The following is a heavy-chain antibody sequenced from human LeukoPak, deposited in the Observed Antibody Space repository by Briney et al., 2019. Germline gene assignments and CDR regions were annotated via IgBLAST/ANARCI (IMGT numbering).Heavy chain of an antibody. CDR1: GGSISSYF. Sequence: PSETLSLTCTVSGGSISSYFWSWIRQPAGKGLEWIGRIYTSGSTDYNPSLKSRVTMSVDTSKSQFSLKLNSVTAADTAVYYCARGPRNSDWYSIDYWGQGTLATVSS. D-gene: IGHD6-19*01. CDR3: ARGPRNSDWYSIDY. V-gene: IGHV4-4*07. CDR2: IYTSGST. J-gene: IGHJ4*02.